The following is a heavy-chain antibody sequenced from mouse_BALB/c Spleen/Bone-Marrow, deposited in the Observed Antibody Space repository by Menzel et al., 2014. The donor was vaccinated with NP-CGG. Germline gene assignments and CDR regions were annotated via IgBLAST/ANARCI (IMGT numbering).Heavy chain of an antibody. CDR3: ARGSGTYFDV. V-gene: IGHV3-6*02. CDR2: VTYDGSN. D-gene: IGHD4-1*01. CDR1: GYSITSGYY. Sequence: DSGPGLVKPSQSLSLTCSVTGYSITSGYYWNWIRQFPGSKLEWMGYVTYDGSNNYNPSLKNRSSITRDTSKNQFFLKLNSVTTEDTATYYCARGSGTYFDVWGAGTTVTVSS. J-gene: IGHJ1*01.